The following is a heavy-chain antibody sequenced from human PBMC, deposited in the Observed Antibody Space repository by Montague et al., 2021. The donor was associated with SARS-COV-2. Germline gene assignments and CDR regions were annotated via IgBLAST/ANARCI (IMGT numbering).Heavy chain of an antibody. V-gene: IGHV4-34*01. CDR3: ASAPRYSFGFWAY. Sequence: ETLSLTGAVYGASSSNYYWSWIRQSPGKGLEWVGEINHIGYPDYNPSXXSRLTISLDSSKKQFSLKMTSVTAADTAIYYCASAPRYSFGFWAYWGQGTLVSVSS. CDR1: GASSSNYY. J-gene: IGHJ4*02. CDR2: INHIGYP. D-gene: IGHD5-12*01.